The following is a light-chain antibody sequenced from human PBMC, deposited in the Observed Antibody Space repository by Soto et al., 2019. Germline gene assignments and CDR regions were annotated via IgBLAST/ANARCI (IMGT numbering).Light chain of an antibody. CDR3: QQRSTPFT. CDR1: QSINTY. J-gene: IGKJ3*01. CDR2: DAS. V-gene: IGKV3-11*01. Sequence: EIVLTQSPATLSLSPGERATLSCRATQSINTYLAWYQQKPGQAPRLLIYDASNSATGIPARFSGSGSGTDFTLTISSLEPEDFAVYYCQQRSTPFTFGPGTKLDIK.